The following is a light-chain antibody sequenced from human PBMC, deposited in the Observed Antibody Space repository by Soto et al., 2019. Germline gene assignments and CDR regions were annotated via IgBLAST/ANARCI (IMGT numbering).Light chain of an antibody. Sequence: DIQMTQAPSSLSASVGDRVTITCRASQSISDFLLWYQQKPGEAPKVLIYSASRLQSGAPSRFSGSGSGTDFTLTISSLQPEDFAIYYCQQSYSAPLTFGGGTKIEIK. CDR3: QQSYSAPLT. V-gene: IGKV1-39*01. CDR2: SAS. CDR1: QSISDF. J-gene: IGKJ4*01.